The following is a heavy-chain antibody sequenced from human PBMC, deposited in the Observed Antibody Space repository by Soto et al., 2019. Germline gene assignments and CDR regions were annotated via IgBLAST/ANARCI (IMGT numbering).Heavy chain of an antibody. V-gene: IGHV3-33*01. J-gene: IGHJ4*02. D-gene: IGHD4-17*01. CDR1: GFTFNTYS. Sequence: PGGSLRLSCEASGFTFNTYSMHWVRQPPGKGLEWLAAIWYDGTQKYYADSVKRRFIISRDNSKKTLYLEMNSLRAEDTAVYYCARAGGTTVTGLWHFDSWGQGTLVTVSS. CDR2: IWYDGTQK. CDR3: ARAGGTTVTGLWHFDS.